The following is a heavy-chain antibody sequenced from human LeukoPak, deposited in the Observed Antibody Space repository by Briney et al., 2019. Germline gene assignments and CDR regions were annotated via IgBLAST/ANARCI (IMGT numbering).Heavy chain of an antibody. D-gene: IGHD4-17*01. Sequence: PGRSLRLSCAASGFTFSSYAMHWVRQAPGKGVEWVAVISYDGSNKYYADFVKGRFPISRDNSKNTLYLQMNSLRAEDTAVYYCARNKLTTVTPAGYWGQGTLVTVSS. J-gene: IGHJ4*02. CDR3: ARNKLTTVTPAGY. V-gene: IGHV3-30*04. CDR1: GFTFSSYA. CDR2: ISYDGSNK.